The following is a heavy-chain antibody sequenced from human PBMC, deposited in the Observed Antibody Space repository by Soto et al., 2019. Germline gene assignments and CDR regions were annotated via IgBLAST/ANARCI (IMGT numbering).Heavy chain of an antibody. J-gene: IGHJ5*02. CDR1: SDSISRYY. Sequence: PSETLSLTCTVSSDSISRYYWSWIRQPPGKGLEWIGYIYYTGSTNSNPSLRSRLTMSVDASQNQFSLKLNSVTAADTAVYYCARGGEGYTTTFSESWGLGTLVTVSS. V-gene: IGHV4-59*01. D-gene: IGHD3-16*01. CDR2: IYYTGST. CDR3: ARGGEGYTTTFSES.